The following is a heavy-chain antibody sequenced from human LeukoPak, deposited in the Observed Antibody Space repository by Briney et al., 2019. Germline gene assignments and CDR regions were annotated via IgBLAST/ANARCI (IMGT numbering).Heavy chain of an antibody. J-gene: IGHJ4*02. CDR3: ARLLAAAGYLFDY. V-gene: IGHV4-59*08. D-gene: IGHD6-13*01. Sequence: SETLSLTCTVSGGSISSYYWSWIRQPPGKGLEWIGYIYYSGSTNYNPSLKSRVTISVDTSKNQFSLKLSSVTAADTAVYYCARLLAAAGYLFDYWGQGTLVTVSS. CDR1: GGSISSYY. CDR2: IYYSGST.